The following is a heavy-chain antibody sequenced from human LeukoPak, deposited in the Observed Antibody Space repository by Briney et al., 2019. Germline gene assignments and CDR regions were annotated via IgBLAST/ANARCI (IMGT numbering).Heavy chain of an antibody. D-gene: IGHD6-6*01. CDR2: IIPLLNTP. Sequence: ASVKVSCKASGGAFSNYAITWVRQAPGQGLEWMGGIIPLLNTPNYAQKFQGRVTITTDESTNTAYMELNSLRSDDTAVYYCARDWSELLPLFFWGQGTLVTVSS. J-gene: IGHJ4*02. CDR1: GGAFSNYA. V-gene: IGHV1-69*05. CDR3: ARDWSELLPLFF.